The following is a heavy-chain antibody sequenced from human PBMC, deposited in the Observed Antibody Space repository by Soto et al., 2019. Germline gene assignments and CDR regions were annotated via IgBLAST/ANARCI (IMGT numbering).Heavy chain of an antibody. CDR2: ISYDGSNK. D-gene: IGHD3-22*01. J-gene: IGHJ4*02. Sequence: GGSLRLSCAASGFTFSSYGMHWVRQAPGKGLEWVAVISYDGSNKYYADSVKGRFTISRDNSKNTLYLQMNSLRAEDTAVYYCAKDLRITMIVVVINPLDFDYWGQGTLVTVSS. CDR3: AKDLRITMIVVVINPLDFDY. CDR1: GFTFSSYG. V-gene: IGHV3-30*18.